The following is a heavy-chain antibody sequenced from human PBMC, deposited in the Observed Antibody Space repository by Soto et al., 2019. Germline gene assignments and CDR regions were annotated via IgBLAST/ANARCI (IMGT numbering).Heavy chain of an antibody. CDR3: AMWVGKNGANWFDP. V-gene: IGHV1-18*01. Sequence: QVQLVQSGAEVKKPGASVKVSCKASGYTFTSYGISWVRQAPGQGLEWMGWISAYNGNTNYAQKLQGRVTMTTDTSTRTGYMELRSLRSDDTAVYYCAMWVGKNGANWFDPWGQGTLVTVSS. J-gene: IGHJ5*02. CDR1: GYTFTSYG. D-gene: IGHD1-26*01. CDR2: ISAYNGNT.